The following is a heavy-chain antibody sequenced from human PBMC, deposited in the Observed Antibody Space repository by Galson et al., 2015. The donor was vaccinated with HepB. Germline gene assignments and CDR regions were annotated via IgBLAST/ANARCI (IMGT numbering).Heavy chain of an antibody. CDR2: FSNRGTT. CDR3: ARDDSATPHTY. D-gene: IGHD4-11*01. J-gene: IGHJ4*02. V-gene: IGHV4-59*01. CDR1: GSSISNYY. Sequence: LSLTCTVSGSSISNYYWSWIRQPPGKGLEWIGYFSNRGTTNYNPSLRGRVAISVDTSRNQFSLRLDSVSTADTAVYFCARDDSATPHTYWGQGTLVTVSS.